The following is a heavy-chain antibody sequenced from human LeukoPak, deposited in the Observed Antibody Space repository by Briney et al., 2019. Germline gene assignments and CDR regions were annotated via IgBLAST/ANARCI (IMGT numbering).Heavy chain of an antibody. Sequence: SGKVSCKASGGTFSSYAISWVRQAPGQGLEWMGGIIPIFGTANYAQKFQGRVTITADKSTSTAYMELSSLRSEDTAVYYCARVGVSSYSSSGYWGQGTLVTVSS. CDR2: IIPIFGTA. D-gene: IGHD6-13*01. CDR1: GGTFSSYA. V-gene: IGHV1-69*06. CDR3: ARVGVSSYSSSGY. J-gene: IGHJ4*02.